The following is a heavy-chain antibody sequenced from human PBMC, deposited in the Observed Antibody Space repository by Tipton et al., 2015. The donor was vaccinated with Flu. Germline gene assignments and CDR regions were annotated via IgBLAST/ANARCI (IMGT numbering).Heavy chain of an antibody. V-gene: IGHV4-39*07. CDR1: GGSISSSSHY. J-gene: IGHJ5*02. CDR3: ARDPGSRMFDR. CDR2: IYFSGNT. Sequence: TLSLTCTVSGGSISSSSHYWGWIRQAPGRGLEWVGSIYFSGNTYYNPSLKSRVTISVDTTKNQFSLKVSSVTAADTAVFYCARDPGSRMFDRWGQGTLVTV. D-gene: IGHD6-13*01.